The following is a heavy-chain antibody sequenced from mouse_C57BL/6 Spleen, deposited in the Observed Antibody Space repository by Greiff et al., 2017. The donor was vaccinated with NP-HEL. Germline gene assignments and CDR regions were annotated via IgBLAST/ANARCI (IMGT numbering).Heavy chain of an antibody. V-gene: IGHV5-16*01. CDR2: INYDGSST. J-gene: IGHJ2*01. D-gene: IGHD2-3*01. CDR1: GFTFSDYY. Sequence: EVMLVESEGGLVQPGSSMKLSCTASGFTFSDYYMAWVRQVPEKGLEWVANINYDGSSTYYLDSLKSRFIISRDNAKNILYLQMSSLKSEDTATYYCARADDGYYYFDYWGQGTTLTVSS. CDR3: ARADDGYYYFDY.